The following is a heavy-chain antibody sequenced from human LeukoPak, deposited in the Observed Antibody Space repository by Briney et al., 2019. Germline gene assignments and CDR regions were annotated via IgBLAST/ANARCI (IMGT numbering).Heavy chain of an antibody. V-gene: IGHV4-61*02. D-gene: IGHD1-1*01. J-gene: IGHJ3*02. CDR3: ARDGWNEMPDAFDI. Sequence: SQTLSLTCTLYGGSIGSGSYYWSWIRQPAGKGLEWIGRIYTRGSTNYDPSRKSRVTISVDTSKNQFSLKLSSVTAADTAVYYCARDGWNEMPDAFDIWGQGTMVTVSS. CDR2: IYTRGST. CDR1: GGSIGSGSYY.